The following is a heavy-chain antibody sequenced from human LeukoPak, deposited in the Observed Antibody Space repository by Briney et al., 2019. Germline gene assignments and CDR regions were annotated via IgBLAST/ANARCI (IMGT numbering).Heavy chain of an antibody. Sequence: GGSLRLSCAASGFTFSSYGMHWVRQAPGKGLEWVSFIRFDGTNKYYADSVKGRFTISRDNPKNTLYLQMNSLRGEDTAVYYGAKEEGDRLRFFDWPTDWGQGTLVTVSS. D-gene: IGHD3-9*01. CDR2: IRFDGTNK. V-gene: IGHV3-30*02. CDR1: GFTFSSYG. CDR3: AKEEGDRLRFFDWPTD. J-gene: IGHJ4*02.